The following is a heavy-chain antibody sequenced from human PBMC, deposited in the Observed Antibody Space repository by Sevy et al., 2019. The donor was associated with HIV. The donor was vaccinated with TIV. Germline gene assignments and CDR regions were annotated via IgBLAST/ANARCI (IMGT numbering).Heavy chain of an antibody. CDR3: AINDYGDYSPFDY. CDR2: ISGSGGST. J-gene: IGHJ4*02. Sequence: GGSLRLSCAASGFTFSSYAMSWVRQAPGKGLEWVSAISGSGGSTSYADSVKGRFTISRDNSKNTLYLQMNSLRAEDTAVYYCAINDYGDYSPFDYWGQGTLVTVSS. D-gene: IGHD4-17*01. V-gene: IGHV3-23*01. CDR1: GFTFSSYA.